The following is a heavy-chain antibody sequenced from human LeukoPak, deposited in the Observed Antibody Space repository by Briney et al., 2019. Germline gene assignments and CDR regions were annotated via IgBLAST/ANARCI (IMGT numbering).Heavy chain of an antibody. D-gene: IGHD4-17*01. CDR3: AKDLPGDPDDQYYGMDV. V-gene: IGHV3-23*01. CDR1: GFTLSNYA. CDR2: ISGSGGRT. J-gene: IGHJ6*02. Sequence: GGSLGLSRAASGFTLSNYAMSWVRQAPGKGLECVSAISGSGGRTYYAASVKGRFTISRDNSKNTLHLQLNSLRAEDTALYYCAKDLPGDPDDQYYGMDVWGQGTTVTVSS.